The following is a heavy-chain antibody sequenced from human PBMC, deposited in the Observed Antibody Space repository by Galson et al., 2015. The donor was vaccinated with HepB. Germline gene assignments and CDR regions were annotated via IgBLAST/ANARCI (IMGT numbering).Heavy chain of an antibody. D-gene: IGHD1-14*01. Sequence: SLRLSCAASGFTFSTYSMNWVRQAPGKGLEWVSYISGGSATRYYADSVRGRFTISRDNAKNSLYLQMSSLRDEDTAVYYCARQLGSTPEVDYWGQGTLVTVSS. CDR3: ARQLGSTPEVDY. J-gene: IGHJ4*02. CDR1: GFTFSTYS. CDR2: ISGGSATR. V-gene: IGHV3-48*02.